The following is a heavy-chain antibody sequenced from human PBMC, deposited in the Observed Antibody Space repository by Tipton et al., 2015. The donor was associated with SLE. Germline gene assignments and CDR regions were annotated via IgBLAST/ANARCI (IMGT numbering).Heavy chain of an antibody. Sequence: SLRLSCAASGFTFSSYGMSWVRQAPGKGLEWVSAISGSGGSTYYADSVKGRFTISRDNSKNTLYLQMNSLRAEETAVYYCAKGGLYYYDSSGYFDYWGQGTLVTVSS. V-gene: IGHV3-23*01. D-gene: IGHD3-22*01. CDR1: GFTFSSYG. CDR2: ISGSGGST. CDR3: AKGGLYYYDSSGYFDY. J-gene: IGHJ4*02.